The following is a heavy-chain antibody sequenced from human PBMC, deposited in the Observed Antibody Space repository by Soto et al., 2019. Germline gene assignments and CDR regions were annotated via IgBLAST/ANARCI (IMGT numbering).Heavy chain of an antibody. J-gene: IGHJ2*01. CDR3: ARWYSSSPYWYFDL. CDR2: IGIAGDT. Sequence: EVQLVESGGGLVQPGGSLRLSCAASGFTFSSYDMHWVRQATGKGLEWVSAIGIAGDTYYPGSVKGRFTISRENAKNSLYVQMNSLRAEDTAVYYCARWYSSSPYWYFDLWGRGTLVTVSS. V-gene: IGHV3-13*01. CDR1: GFTFSSYD. D-gene: IGHD6-13*01.